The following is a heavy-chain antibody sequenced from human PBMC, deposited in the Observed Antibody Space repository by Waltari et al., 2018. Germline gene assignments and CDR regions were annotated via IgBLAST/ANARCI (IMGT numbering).Heavy chain of an antibody. CDR2: INDSGST. CDR1: GASVSSGGHS. D-gene: IGHD3-16*01. Sequence: QLQLQESGSGLVKPSQTLSLTCAVSGASVSSGGHSWSWIRLPPGRGLEWIGYINDSGSTYYKPTRKSRVTISIDSSRNRFALKLTSVTAADTAVYYCARDPGGFDRRFDSWGQGILVTVSS. V-gene: IGHV4-30-2*01. CDR3: ARDPGGFDRRFDS. J-gene: IGHJ5*01.